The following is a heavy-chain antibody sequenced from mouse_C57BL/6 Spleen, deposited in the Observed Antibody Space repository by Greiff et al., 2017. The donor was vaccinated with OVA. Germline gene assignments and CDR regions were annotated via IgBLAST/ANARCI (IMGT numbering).Heavy chain of an antibody. CDR1: GFSLTSYG. D-gene: IGHD1-1*01. CDR2: IWSGGST. V-gene: IGHV2-2*01. CDR3: DSCYGRSYGYLDV. Sequence: VKLQESGPGLVQPSQSLSITCTASGFSLTSYGVHWVRQSPGKGLEWLGVIWSGGSTDYNAAFISRLSISTDNSKSQFFFKKNSLRADNTAVYYCDSCYGRSYGYLDVWGTGTTVTVSS. J-gene: IGHJ1*03.